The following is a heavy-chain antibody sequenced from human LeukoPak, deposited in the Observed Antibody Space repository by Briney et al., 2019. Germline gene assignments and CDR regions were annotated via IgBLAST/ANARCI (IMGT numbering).Heavy chain of an antibody. CDR1: GGTFSSYA. D-gene: IGHD3-9*01. Sequence: SVKVSCKAAGGTFSSYAISWVRQAPGQGLEWMGRIIPILGIANYAQKFQGRVTITADKSTSTAYMELSSLRSEDTAVYYCASESIFRYGMDVWGQGTTVTVSS. CDR2: IIPILGIA. CDR3: ASESIFRYGMDV. J-gene: IGHJ6*02. V-gene: IGHV1-69*04.